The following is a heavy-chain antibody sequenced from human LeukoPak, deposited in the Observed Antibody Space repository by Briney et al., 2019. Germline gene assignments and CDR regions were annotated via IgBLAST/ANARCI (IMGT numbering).Heavy chain of an antibody. CDR2: INHSGGT. V-gene: IGHV4-34*01. CDR3: ARKPLAAAGLDY. CDR1: GGSFSGYY. J-gene: IGHJ4*02. D-gene: IGHD6-13*01. Sequence: KPSETLSLTCAVYGGSFSGYYWSWIRQPPGKGLEWIGEINHSGGTNYNPSLKSRVTISVDTSKNQFSLKLSSVTAADTAVYYCARKPLAAAGLDYWGQGTLVTVSS.